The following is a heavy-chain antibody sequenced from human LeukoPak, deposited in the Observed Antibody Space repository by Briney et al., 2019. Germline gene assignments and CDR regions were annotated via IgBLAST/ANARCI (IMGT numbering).Heavy chain of an antibody. CDR1: GFTFSNYA. D-gene: IGHD4-17*01. V-gene: IGHV3-23*01. CDR2: ISGSGTST. J-gene: IGHJ6*03. CDR3: AKAWNYGDLDAVHYFYYYMDV. Sequence: PGGSLRLSCAASGFTFSNYAMSWVRQAPGKGLEWVSGISGSGTSTYYADSVKGRFTISRDNSQNMLYLQMNSLRGDDTAVYYCAKAWNYGDLDAVHYFYYYMDVWGKGSTVTVSS.